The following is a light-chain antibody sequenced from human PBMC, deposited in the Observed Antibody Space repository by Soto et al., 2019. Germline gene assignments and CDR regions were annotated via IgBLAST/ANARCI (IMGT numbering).Light chain of an antibody. CDR1: SSDVGGYNY. CDR2: EVS. J-gene: IGLJ3*02. Sequence: QSALTQPASMSGSPGQSITISCTGTSSDVGGYNYVSWYQQHPAKAPKLMIYEVSNRPSGVSHRFSGSKSGNTASLTISGLQAEDDADYYCFSYTTSSTLVFGGGTKLTVL. V-gene: IGLV2-14*01. CDR3: FSYTTSSTLV.